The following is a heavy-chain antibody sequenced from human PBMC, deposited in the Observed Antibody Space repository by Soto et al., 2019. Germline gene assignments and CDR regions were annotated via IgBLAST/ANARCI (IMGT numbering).Heavy chain of an antibody. Sequence: ASVQVSCKASGYTFTSYARHWVRQATGQRLEWMGWINAGNGNTKYSQKFQGRVTITRDTSASTAYMELSSLRSEDTAVYYCARDLMMGDSGPFDYWGQGTLVTVSS. CDR2: INAGNGNT. CDR1: GYTFTSYA. CDR3: ARDLMMGDSGPFDY. V-gene: IGHV1-3*01. J-gene: IGHJ4*02. D-gene: IGHD2-21*02.